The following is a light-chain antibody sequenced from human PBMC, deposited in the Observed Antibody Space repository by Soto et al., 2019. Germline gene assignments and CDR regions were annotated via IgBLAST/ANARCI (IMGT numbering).Light chain of an antibody. J-gene: IGKJ4*01. Sequence: DIQMTQSPSTLSASVGDRVTITCRASQTITRWMAWYQQKPWKAPKLLIYAASSLQSGVPSRFSGSGSGTDFTLTISSLQPEDFATYYCQQSYSTPQITFGGGTKV. CDR2: AAS. CDR1: QTITRW. V-gene: IGKV1-39*01. CDR3: QQSYSTPQIT.